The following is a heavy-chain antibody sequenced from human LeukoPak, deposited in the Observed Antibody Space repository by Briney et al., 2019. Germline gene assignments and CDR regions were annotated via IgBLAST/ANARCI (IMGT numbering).Heavy chain of an antibody. Sequence: ASVKVSCKASGSTFTSYAISWVRQAPGQGLEWMGWITTYTGNTNYAQKFQGRVTMTTDTSTSTAYMELRSLKADDTAVYYCARDSGGSYFFYWGQGTLVTVSS. V-gene: IGHV1-18*01. D-gene: IGHD4-23*01. CDR3: ARDSGGSYFFY. CDR2: ITTYTGNT. CDR1: GSTFTSYA. J-gene: IGHJ4*02.